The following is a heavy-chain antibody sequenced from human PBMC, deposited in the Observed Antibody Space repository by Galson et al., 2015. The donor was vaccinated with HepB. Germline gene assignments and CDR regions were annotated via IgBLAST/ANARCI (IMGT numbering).Heavy chain of an antibody. J-gene: IGHJ4*02. Sequence: SLRLSCAASGFTFSGSAIHWVRQASGKGPEWIGHIRSKATNFAALYVPSLKGRFTISRGDSKNLAYLHMRSPKTDDTAVYYCVRSGDFSGYSSRWGQGTLVTVSS. CDR1: GFTFSGSA. CDR2: IRSKATNFAA. CDR3: VRSGDFSGYSSR. D-gene: IGHD6-13*01. V-gene: IGHV3-73*01.